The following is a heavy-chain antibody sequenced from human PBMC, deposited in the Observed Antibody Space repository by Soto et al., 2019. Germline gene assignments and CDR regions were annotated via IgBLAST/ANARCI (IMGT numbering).Heavy chain of an antibody. J-gene: IGHJ5*02. V-gene: IGHV3-30-3*01. Sequence: PGGSLRLSCAASVFTFSSYAMHWVRQAPGKGLEWVAVISYDGSNKYYADSVKGRFTISRDNSKNTLYLQMNSLRAEDTAVYYCAREYYYDSSIADNWFDPWGQGTLVTVSS. CDR1: VFTFSSYA. D-gene: IGHD3-22*01. CDR2: ISYDGSNK. CDR3: AREYYYDSSIADNWFDP.